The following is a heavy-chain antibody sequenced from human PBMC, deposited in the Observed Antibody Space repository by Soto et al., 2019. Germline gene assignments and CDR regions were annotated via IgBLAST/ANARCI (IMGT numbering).Heavy chain of an antibody. J-gene: IGHJ4*02. D-gene: IGHD6-19*01. V-gene: IGHV4-30-2*01. CDR2: IYHSGST. CDR1: GGSISSGGYS. CDR3: ARAGGLGAVAVDY. Sequence: QLQLQESGSGLVKPSQTLSLTCAVSGGSISSGGYSWSWIRQPPGKGLEWIGYIYHSGSTYYNPSLKGRVTMSVDRSKTQCSLKLSSVTAADTAVYYCARAGGLGAVAVDYWGQGTLVTVSS.